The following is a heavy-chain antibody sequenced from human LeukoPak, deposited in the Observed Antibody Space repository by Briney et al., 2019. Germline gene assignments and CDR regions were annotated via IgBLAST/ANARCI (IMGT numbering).Heavy chain of an antibody. CDR3: ARGNSYTSPYYFDY. Sequence: PGGSLRLSCAASGFTFSSYWMSWVRQAPGKGLEWVANIKQDGSEKYYVDSVKGRFTISRDNAKNSLYLQMNSLRAEDTAMYFCARGNSYTSPYYFDYWGQGTVVTVSS. D-gene: IGHD5-18*01. V-gene: IGHV3-7*03. CDR1: GFTFSSYW. CDR2: IKQDGSEK. J-gene: IGHJ4*02.